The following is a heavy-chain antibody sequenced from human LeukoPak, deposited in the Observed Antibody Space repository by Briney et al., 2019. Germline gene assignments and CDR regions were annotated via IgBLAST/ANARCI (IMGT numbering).Heavy chain of an antibody. CDR2: IYHSGST. J-gene: IGHJ5*02. V-gene: IGHV4-38-2*02. Sequence: SETLSLSCTVSGYSISSGYYWGWIRPPPGKGLEGIGSIYHSGSTYYNPSLKSRVTISVDTSKNQFSLKLSSVTAADTAVYYCARPYYDFWSGYYKEGWFDPWGQGTLVTVSS. CDR3: ARPYYDFWSGYYKEGWFDP. CDR1: GYSISSGYY. D-gene: IGHD3-3*01.